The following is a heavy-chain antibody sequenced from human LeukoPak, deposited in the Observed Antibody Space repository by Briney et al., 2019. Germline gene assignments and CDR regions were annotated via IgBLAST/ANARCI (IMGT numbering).Heavy chain of an antibody. CDR2: IGGSVSGV. V-gene: IGHV3-23*01. CDR1: GFTFNTYD. J-gene: IGHJ4*02. D-gene: IGHD2-8*02. Sequence: GGSLRLSCAASGFTFNTYDMSWVRQAPGKGLEWVSLIGGSVSGVHYADSVKGRFTVSRDNSRNTLYLQMNNLRIEDSAVYYCTKAPLMSCTGAFCYPFDSWGQGVLVTVSS. CDR3: TKAPLMSCTGAFCYPFDS.